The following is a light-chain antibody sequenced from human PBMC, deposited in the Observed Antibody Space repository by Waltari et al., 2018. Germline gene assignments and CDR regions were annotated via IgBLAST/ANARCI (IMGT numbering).Light chain of an antibody. CDR2: YKSDSDK. J-gene: IGLJ3*02. V-gene: IGLV5-45*03. CDR1: SGIKVGRYR. Sequence: QAVLTQPSSLSASPGASASLPCTLRSGIKVGRYRLSWYHQKPGSPPQYLLRYKSDSDKQQGSGVPSRFSGSKDASANAGILLISGLQSEDEADYYCMIWHSSAWVFGGGTKLTVL. CDR3: MIWHSSAWV.